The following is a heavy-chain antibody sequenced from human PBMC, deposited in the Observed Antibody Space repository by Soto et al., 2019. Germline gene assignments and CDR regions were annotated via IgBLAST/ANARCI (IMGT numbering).Heavy chain of an antibody. CDR2: IPHSGRT. Sequence: SETLSLTCAVSGGSISTNYWWSWVRRPPGKGLEWIGAIPHSGRTNYIKSIKSRVPMSLDKSNNQLSLKLTSVTAADTAVYDGARGFDYRWVYWGQGTLVTVSS. CDR1: GGSISTNYW. CDR3: ARGFDYRWVY. V-gene: IGHV4-4*02. J-gene: IGHJ4*02. D-gene: IGHD3-16*02.